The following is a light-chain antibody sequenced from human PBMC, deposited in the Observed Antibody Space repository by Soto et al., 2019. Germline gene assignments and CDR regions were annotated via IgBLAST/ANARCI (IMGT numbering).Light chain of an antibody. V-gene: IGKV1-5*03. CDR3: QQYNSYWT. CDR2: KAS. J-gene: IGKJ1*01. CDR1: QSISSW. Sequence: DIQMTQSPSTLSASVGDRVTITCRASQSISSWLAWYQQKPGKAPKLLIYKASSLESGVPSRFSGNGSGTEFTLTISSLQPDDFATYYCQQYNSYWTFGQGTKVDI.